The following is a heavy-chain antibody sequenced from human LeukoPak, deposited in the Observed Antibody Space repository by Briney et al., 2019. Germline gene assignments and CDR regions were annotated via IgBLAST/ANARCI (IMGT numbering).Heavy chain of an antibody. J-gene: IGHJ4*02. CDR2: ISGYNGNT. CDR1: GYTFTSYG. D-gene: IGHD1-26*01. CDR3: AGGNGATTWFDY. V-gene: IGHV1-18*01. Sequence: ASVKVSCRTSGYTFTSYGISWVRQAPGQGLEWMGWISGYNGNTNFAQNLQGRVTMTTDTSTSTAYMELRSLRPDDTAVYYCAGGNGATTWFDYWGQGTLVTVSS.